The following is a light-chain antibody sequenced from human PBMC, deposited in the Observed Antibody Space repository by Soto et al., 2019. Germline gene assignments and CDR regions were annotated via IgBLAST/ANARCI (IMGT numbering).Light chain of an antibody. CDR3: EQTYSTWT. V-gene: IGKV1-39*01. CDR2: DLS. J-gene: IGKJ1*01. Sequence: IQMTQSPSSLSASVGDRVNITCRASQTVRRYLNWYQQKPGKAPKLLIYDLSTLQNGVPSRFSCSGSGTDFTLTISRLQPEYFATYECEQTYSTWTFRQGTKVDI. CDR1: QTVRRY.